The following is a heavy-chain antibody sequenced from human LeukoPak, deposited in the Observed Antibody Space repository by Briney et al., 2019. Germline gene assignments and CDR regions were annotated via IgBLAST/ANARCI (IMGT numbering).Heavy chain of an antibody. Sequence: PGGSLRLSCAASGFAFSSYSMNWVRQAPGKGLEWVSYISSSSSTIYYADSVKGRFTISRDNAKNSLYLQMNSLRAEDTAVYYRASWELDYYFDYWGQGTLVTVSS. J-gene: IGHJ4*02. V-gene: IGHV3-48*01. CDR2: ISSSSSTI. CDR3: ASWELDYYFDY. D-gene: IGHD1-26*01. CDR1: GFAFSSYS.